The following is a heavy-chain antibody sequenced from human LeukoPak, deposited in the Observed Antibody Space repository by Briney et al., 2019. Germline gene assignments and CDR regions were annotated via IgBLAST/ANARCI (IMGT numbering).Heavy chain of an antibody. CDR1: GFTFSGSA. V-gene: IGHV3-73*01. Sequence: GGSLRLSCAASGFTFSGSAMHWVRQASGKGLEWVGRIRSKANSYATAYAASVKGRFTISRDDSKNTAYLQMNSLKTEDTVVYYCARYEIAAAGLDAFDIWGQGTMVTVSS. CDR3: ARYEIAAAGLDAFDI. CDR2: IRSKANSYAT. J-gene: IGHJ3*02. D-gene: IGHD6-13*01.